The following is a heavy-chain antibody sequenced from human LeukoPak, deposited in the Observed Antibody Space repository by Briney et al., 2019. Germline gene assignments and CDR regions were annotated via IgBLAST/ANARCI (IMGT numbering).Heavy chain of an antibody. V-gene: IGHV3-21*01. CDR2: ISSSSTYI. J-gene: IGHJ4*02. CDR3: ARDALDYADYEGIGGYYFDY. Sequence: PGGSLRLSCAASGFTFNTYSMNWVRQAPGKGLEWVSSISSSSTYIYYADSVKGRFTISRDNAKNSLYLQMNSLRAEDTAMYYCARDALDYADYEGIGGYYFDYWGQGTLVTVSS. D-gene: IGHD4-17*01. CDR1: GFTFNTYS.